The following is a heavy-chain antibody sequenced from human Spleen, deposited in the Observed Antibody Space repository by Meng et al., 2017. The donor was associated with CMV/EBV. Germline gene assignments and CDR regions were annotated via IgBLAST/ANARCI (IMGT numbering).Heavy chain of an antibody. J-gene: IGHJ4*02. CDR2: ISSSGSTI. CDR1: GFTFSSYE. D-gene: IGHD3-3*01. V-gene: IGHV3-48*03. Sequence: GGSLRLSCAASGFTFSSYEMNWVRQAPGKGLEWVSYISSSGSTIYYADSVKGRFTISRDNAKNSLYLQMNSLRAEDTAVYYCARDYDFWSGSYDYWGQGTLVTVSS. CDR3: ARDYDFWSGSYDY.